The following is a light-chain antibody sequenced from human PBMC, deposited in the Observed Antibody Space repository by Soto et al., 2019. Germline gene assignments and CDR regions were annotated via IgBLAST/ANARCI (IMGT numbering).Light chain of an antibody. Sequence: EIVLTQSPATLSLSPGERATLSCGAGQSVSGSSLAWYQRKPGLAPRLLIFDASSRATGIPDRFSGSGSGTDFTLTIIRLEPDDFAVYYCMQYGSSPYTFGQGTKLEIK. J-gene: IGKJ2*01. CDR3: MQYGSSPYT. CDR1: QSVSGSS. CDR2: DAS. V-gene: IGKV3D-20*01.